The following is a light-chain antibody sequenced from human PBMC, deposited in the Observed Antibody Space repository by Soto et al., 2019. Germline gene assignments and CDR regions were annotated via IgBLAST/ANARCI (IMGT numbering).Light chain of an antibody. V-gene: IGKV3D-15*01. J-gene: IGKJ1*01. CDR3: QQYNSWPRT. CDR1: QSAGNF. CDR2: YIS. Sequence: EIVITQSPATLSVSPGETASLPCRASQSAGNFLAWYQQKPGQAPRLLIYYISTRATGIPARFSGSGSGTEFTLTISSLQSEDFAVYYCQQYNSWPRTFGQGTKVDIK.